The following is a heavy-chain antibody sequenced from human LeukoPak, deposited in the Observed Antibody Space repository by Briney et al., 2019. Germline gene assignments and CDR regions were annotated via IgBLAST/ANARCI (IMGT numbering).Heavy chain of an antibody. J-gene: IGHJ3*02. CDR1: GFTFSSYA. Sequence: GGSLRLSCAASGFTFSSYAMHWVRHAPGKGLEWVALIASDGSYKYYADSVKGRFTISRDDSKNTLYLQMNSLKTEDTAVYYCARVGGVGDALDIWGQGTMVTVSS. V-gene: IGHV3-30*04. CDR3: ARVGGVGDALDI. D-gene: IGHD3-16*01. CDR2: IASDGSYK.